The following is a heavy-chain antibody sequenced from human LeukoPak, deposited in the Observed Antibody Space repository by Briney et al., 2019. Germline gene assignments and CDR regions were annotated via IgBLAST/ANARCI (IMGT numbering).Heavy chain of an antibody. CDR1: GYTFTTYA. J-gene: IGHJ4*02. D-gene: IGHD6-19*01. CDR2: INAGNGNT. Sequence: ASVKVSCKASGYTFTTYAMHWVRQAPGQRLEWMGWINAGNGNTKYSQEFQGRVTITRDTSASTAYMDLSSLRSEDMAVYYCARGLYTTGWAFQYWGQGVLVAVSS. CDR3: ARGLYTTGWAFQY. V-gene: IGHV1-3*03.